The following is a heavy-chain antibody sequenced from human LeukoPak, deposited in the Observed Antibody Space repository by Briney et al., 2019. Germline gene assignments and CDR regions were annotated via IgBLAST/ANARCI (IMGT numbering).Heavy chain of an antibody. D-gene: IGHD3-22*01. J-gene: IGHJ4*02. Sequence: PGGSLRLSCAASGFTFSSYSMNWVRQAPGKGLEWVSYISSSSSTIYYADSVKGRFTISRDNAKNSLYLQMNSLRAEDTAVYYCARAGNYDSSYHDYWGQGTLVTVSS. CDR2: ISSSSSTI. CDR1: GFTFSSYS. CDR3: ARAGNYDSSYHDY. V-gene: IGHV3-48*01.